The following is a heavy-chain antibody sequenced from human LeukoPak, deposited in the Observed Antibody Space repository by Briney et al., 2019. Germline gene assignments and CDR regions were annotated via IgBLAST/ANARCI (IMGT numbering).Heavy chain of an antibody. CDR1: GFTFSSYA. CDR2: ISGSGGST. J-gene: IGHJ4*02. CDR3: AKEFMVRGVMDY. V-gene: IGHV3-23*01. D-gene: IGHD3-10*01. Sequence: QSGGSLRLSCAASGFTFSSYAMSWVRQAPGKGLEWVSAISGSGGSTYYADSVKGRFTISRDNSKNTLYLQTNSLRAEDTAVYYCAKEFMVRGVMDYWGQGTLVTVSS.